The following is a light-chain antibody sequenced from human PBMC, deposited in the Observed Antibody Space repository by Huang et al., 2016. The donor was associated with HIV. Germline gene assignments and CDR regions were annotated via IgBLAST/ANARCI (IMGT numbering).Light chain of an antibody. V-gene: IGKV3-20*01. CDR1: QSVSSSY. J-gene: IGKJ1*01. CDR2: GAS. Sequence: LSCRASQSVSSSYLAWYQQKPGQAPRLLFYGASSRATGIPDRFSGSGSGTDFTLTISRLEPEDFAVYYCQQYDSSPWTFGQGTKVEVK. CDR3: QQYDSSPWT.